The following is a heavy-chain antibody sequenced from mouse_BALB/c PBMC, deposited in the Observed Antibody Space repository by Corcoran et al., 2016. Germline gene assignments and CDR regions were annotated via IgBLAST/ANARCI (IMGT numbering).Heavy chain of an antibody. CDR1: GYTFTNYG. Sequence: QIQLVQSGPELKKPGETVKISCKASGYTFTNYGMNWVKQAPGKGLKWMGWINTYTGEPTYADDFKGRFAFSLETSASTAYLQINNLKNEDMATYFCARRGSSVYYYAMDYWGQGTSVTVSS. J-gene: IGHJ4*01. V-gene: IGHV9-1*02. D-gene: IGHD1-1*01. CDR3: ARRGSSVYYYAMDY. CDR2: INTYTGEP.